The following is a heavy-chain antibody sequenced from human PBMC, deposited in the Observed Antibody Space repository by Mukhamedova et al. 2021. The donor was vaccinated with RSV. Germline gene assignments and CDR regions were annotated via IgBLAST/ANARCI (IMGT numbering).Heavy chain of an antibody. CDR3: ARVPMGRGVFDY. V-gene: IGHV1-46*01. CDR2: INPSDGST. Sequence: GQGLEWMGIINPSDGSTKYAQNFQGRVTMTRDTSTSTVYMELSSLRSEDTAVYYCARVPMGRGVFDYWGQGTLATGSS. J-gene: IGHJ4*02. D-gene: IGHD3-10*01.